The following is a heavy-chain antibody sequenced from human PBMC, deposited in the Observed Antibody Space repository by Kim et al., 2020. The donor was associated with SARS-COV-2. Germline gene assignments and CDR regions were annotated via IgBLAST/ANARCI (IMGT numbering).Heavy chain of an antibody. CDR3: ARDGISMGGSYYWGTGFDY. CDR1: GFTFSSYG. V-gene: IGHV3-33*01. J-gene: IGHJ4*02. Sequence: GGSLRLSCAASGFTFSSYGMHWVRQAPGKGLEWAAVIWYDGSNKYYADSVKGRFTISRDNSKNTLYLQMNSLRAEDTAVYYCARDGISMGGSYYWGTGFDYWGPGTLVTVSS. D-gene: IGHD1-26*01. CDR2: IWYDGSNK.